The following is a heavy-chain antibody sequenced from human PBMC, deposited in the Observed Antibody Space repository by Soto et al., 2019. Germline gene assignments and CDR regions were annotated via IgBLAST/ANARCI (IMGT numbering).Heavy chain of an antibody. CDR3: ARGPGASDYYFDY. CDR1: GGSVSSYW. D-gene: IGHD3-10*01. J-gene: IGHJ4*02. V-gene: IGHV4-59*02. Sequence: SETLSLTCSVSGGSVSSYWWSWIRQPPGKGLEWIGYIYYTGSTNYSPSLKGRVTISLDASKSQFSLKLTSVTAADTAVYYCARGPGASDYYFDYWGPGTLVTVSS. CDR2: IYYTGST.